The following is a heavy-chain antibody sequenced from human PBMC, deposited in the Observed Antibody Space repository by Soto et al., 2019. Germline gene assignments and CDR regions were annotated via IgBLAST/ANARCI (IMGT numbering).Heavy chain of an antibody. CDR3: AREGTRGYCSSTSCPRHAFDI. J-gene: IGHJ3*02. CDR2: IYTSGST. Sequence: QVQLQESGPGLVKPSETLSLTCTVSGGSISSYYWSWIRQPAGKGLEWIGRIYTSGSTNYNPSLKSRVTMSVDTSKNQFSLKLSSVTAAATAVYYCAREGTRGYCSSTSCPRHAFDIWGQGTMVPVSS. D-gene: IGHD2-2*01. CDR1: GGSISSYY. V-gene: IGHV4-4*07.